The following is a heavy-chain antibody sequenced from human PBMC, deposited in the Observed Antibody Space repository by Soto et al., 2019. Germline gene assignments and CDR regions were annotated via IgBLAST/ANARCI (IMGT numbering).Heavy chain of an antibody. Sequence: QVQLVESGGGVVQPGRSPRLSCAASGFTFSSYGMHWVRQAPGKGLEWVAVIWYDGSNKYYADSVKGRFTISRDNSKNTLYLQMNSLRAEDTAVYYCARGAGDIVVVPAAHENYYFDYWGQGTLVTVSS. CDR2: IWYDGSNK. V-gene: IGHV3-33*01. J-gene: IGHJ4*02. CDR1: GFTFSSYG. D-gene: IGHD2-2*01. CDR3: ARGAGDIVVVPAAHENYYFDY.